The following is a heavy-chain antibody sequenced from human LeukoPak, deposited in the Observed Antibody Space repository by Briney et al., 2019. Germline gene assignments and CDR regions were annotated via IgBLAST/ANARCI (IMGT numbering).Heavy chain of an antibody. V-gene: IGHV1-46*01. CDR1: GYTFTSNY. CDR2: INPSGGST. J-gene: IGHJ4*02. D-gene: IGHD3-22*01. CDR3: ARDVISYYYDSSGSPIGSHFDY. Sequence: ASVKVSCKASGYTFTSNYIHWVRQAPGQGLEWMGVINPSGGSTSYAQKFQGRVTTTRDTSTSTVYMELSSLRSEDTAVYYCARDVISYYYDSSGSPIGSHFDYWGQGTLVTVSS.